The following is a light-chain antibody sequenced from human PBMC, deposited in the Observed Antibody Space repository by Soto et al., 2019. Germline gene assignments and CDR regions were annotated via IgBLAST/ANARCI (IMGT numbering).Light chain of an antibody. CDR2: EVV. Sequence: QSALTQPPSASGYPGQSVTISCTGTKSDIGVYDFVSWYQHHPGKAPRLITYEVVQRPSGVPDRFSGSKSGNTASLTVSGLQAADEADYFCKTYAGSNSNVFGSGTKGTVL. J-gene: IGLJ1*01. CDR3: KTYAGSNSNV. V-gene: IGLV2-8*01. CDR1: KSDIGVYDF.